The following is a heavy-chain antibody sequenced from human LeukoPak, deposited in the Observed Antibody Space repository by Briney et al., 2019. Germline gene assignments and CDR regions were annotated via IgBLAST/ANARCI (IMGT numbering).Heavy chain of an antibody. J-gene: IGHJ4*02. CDR1: GFTFSTYW. CDR3: ARRGYGSSWSLFDY. CDR2: IKQDGSEK. D-gene: IGHD6-13*01. Sequence: GGSLRLSCAASGFTFSTYWLSWVRQAPGSGLEWVANIKQDGSEKYYVDSVKGRFTISRDNAENSLYLQMNSLRAEDTAVYYCARRGYGSSWSLFDYWGQGTLVTVSS. V-gene: IGHV3-7*03.